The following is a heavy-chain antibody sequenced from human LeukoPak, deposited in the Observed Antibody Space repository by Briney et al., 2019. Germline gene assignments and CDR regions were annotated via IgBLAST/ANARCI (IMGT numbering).Heavy chain of an antibody. D-gene: IGHD2-15*01. CDR2: IYYNGST. J-gene: IGHJ4*02. CDR3: ARKGGLFDY. V-gene: IGHV4-59*01. CDR1: GGSIRCYN. Sequence: PSETLSLTCTVSGGSIRCYNWSWIRQSQGKGMGWIGYIYYNGSTNYNTSLKSRVTISVDMSKNPFSLKMSSVTAADTAVYYCARKGGLFDYWGQGRLVTVSS.